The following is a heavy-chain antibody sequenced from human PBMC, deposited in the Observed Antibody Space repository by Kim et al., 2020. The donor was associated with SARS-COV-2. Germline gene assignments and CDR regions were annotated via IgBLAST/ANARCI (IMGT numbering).Heavy chain of an antibody. CDR2: INHSGST. V-gene: IGHV4-34*01. CDR1: GGSFSGYY. CDR3: SRSSSLTHYYYGMDV. J-gene: IGHJ6*02. Sequence: SETLSLTCAVYGGSFSGYYWSWIRQPPGKGLEWIGEINHSGSTNYNPSLKSRVTISVDTSKNQFSLKLSSVTAADTAVYYCSRSSSLTHYYYGMDVWGQG. D-gene: IGHD6-13*01.